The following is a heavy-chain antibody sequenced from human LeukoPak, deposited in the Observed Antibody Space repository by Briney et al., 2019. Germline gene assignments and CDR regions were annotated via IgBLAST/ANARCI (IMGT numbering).Heavy chain of an antibody. CDR2: IYYSGST. Sequence: PSETLSLTCTVSGGSISSGGYYWSWIRRHPGKGLEWIGYIYYSGSTYYNPSLKSRVTISVDTSKNQFSLKLSSVTAADTAVYYCARDGWFGDFGAFDIWGQGTMVTVSS. J-gene: IGHJ3*02. D-gene: IGHD3-10*01. CDR1: GGSISSGGYY. CDR3: ARDGWFGDFGAFDI. V-gene: IGHV4-31*03.